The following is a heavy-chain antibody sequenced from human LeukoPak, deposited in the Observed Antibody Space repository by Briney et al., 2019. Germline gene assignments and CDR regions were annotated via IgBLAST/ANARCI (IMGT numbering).Heavy chain of an antibody. V-gene: IGHV1-69*13. CDR1: GGTFSSYA. J-gene: IGHJ4*02. D-gene: IGHD7-27*01. Sequence: ASVKVSCKASGGTFSSYAISWVRQASGQGLEWMGGIIPIFGTANYAQKFQGRVTITADESTSTAYMELSSLRSEDTAVYYCARGGKRSSTNRGFPHPVFYWGQGTLVTVSS. CDR2: IIPIFGTA. CDR3: ARGGKRSSTNRGFPHPVFY.